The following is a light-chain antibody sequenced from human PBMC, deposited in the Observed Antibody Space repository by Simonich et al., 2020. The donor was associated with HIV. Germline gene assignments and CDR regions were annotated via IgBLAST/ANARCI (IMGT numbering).Light chain of an antibody. CDR1: QSISSY. CDR3: QQSYSTPRT. V-gene: IGKV1-39*01. J-gene: IGKJ1*01. CDR2: AAS. Sequence: DIQMTQSPSSLSASVGDIVTITCRASQSISSYLNWYQQKPGKAPKLLSYAASSLQSGVPSRFSGSGSGTDFTLTISSLQPEDFATYYCQQSYSTPRTFGQGTKVEIK.